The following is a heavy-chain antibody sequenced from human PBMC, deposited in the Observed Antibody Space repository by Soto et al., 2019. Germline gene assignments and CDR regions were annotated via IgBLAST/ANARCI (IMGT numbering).Heavy chain of an antibody. J-gene: IGHJ3*02. Sequence: SETRSLTCTVSGGSISSYYWSWIRQPPGKGLEWIGYIYYSGSTNYNPSLKSRVTISVDTSKNQFSLKLSSVTAADTAVYYCATRRMRVGDPESELGAFDIWGQGTMVTVSS. CDR1: GGSISSYY. D-gene: IGHD3-10*01. CDR3: ATRRMRVGDPESELGAFDI. CDR2: IYYSGST. V-gene: IGHV4-59*08.